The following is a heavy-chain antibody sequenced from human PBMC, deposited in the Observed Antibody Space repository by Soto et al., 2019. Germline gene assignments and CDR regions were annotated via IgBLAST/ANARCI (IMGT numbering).Heavy chain of an antibody. CDR2: IFFTGNT. Sequence: KASETLSLTCTVSGGSISSSSYYWGWIRQPPGKGLEWIGTIFFTGNTYYTPSLKSRLTMSIDTSKNEFSLRLNSVTAADTAVYYCAGQTFTIPAASVGRSNWFDPWGPGTLVTVSS. D-gene: IGHD3-9*01. V-gene: IGHV4-39*01. CDR1: GGSISSSSYY. J-gene: IGHJ5*02. CDR3: AGQTFTIPAASVGRSNWFDP.